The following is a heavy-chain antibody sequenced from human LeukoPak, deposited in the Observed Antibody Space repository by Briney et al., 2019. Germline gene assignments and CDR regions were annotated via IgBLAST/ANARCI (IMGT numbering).Heavy chain of an antibody. CDR1: GFTFSSYA. D-gene: IGHD6-13*01. J-gene: IGHJ5*02. V-gene: IGHV3-30-3*01. CDR2: ISYDGSNK. CDR3: ARVKWQLVLNNWFDP. Sequence: GGSLRLSCAASGFTFSSYAMHWVRQAPGKGLEWVAVISYDGSNKYYADSVKGRFTISRDNSKNTLYLQMNSLRAEDTAVYYCARVKWQLVLNNWFDPWGQGTLVTVSS.